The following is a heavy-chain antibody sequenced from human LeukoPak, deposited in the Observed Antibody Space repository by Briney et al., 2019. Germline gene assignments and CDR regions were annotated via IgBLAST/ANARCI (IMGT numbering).Heavy chain of an antibody. J-gene: IGHJ4*02. V-gene: IGHV1-46*01. CDR3: ARGRYGDSRDY. Sequence: GASVKVSCKASGYTFTSYYMHWVRQAPGQGLEWMGIINPSGGSASYAQKFQGRVTMTRNTSISTAYMELSSLRSEDTAVYYCARGRYGDSRDYWGQGTLVTVSS. CDR1: GYTFTSYY. CDR2: INPSGGSA. D-gene: IGHD4-17*01.